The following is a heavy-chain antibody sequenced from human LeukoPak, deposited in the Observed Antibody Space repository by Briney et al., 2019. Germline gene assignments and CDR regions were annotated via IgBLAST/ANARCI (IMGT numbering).Heavy chain of an antibody. CDR3: ARDKSSGWYPSYYYYYMDV. J-gene: IGHJ6*03. CDR2: IIPIFGTA. Sequence: SVKVSCKASGGTFSSYAISWVRQAPGQGLGWMGGIIPIFGTANYAQKFQGRVTITADESTSTAYMELSSLRSEDTAVYYCARDKSSGWYPSYYYYYMDVWGKGTTVTVSS. D-gene: IGHD6-19*01. CDR1: GGTFSSYA. V-gene: IGHV1-69*13.